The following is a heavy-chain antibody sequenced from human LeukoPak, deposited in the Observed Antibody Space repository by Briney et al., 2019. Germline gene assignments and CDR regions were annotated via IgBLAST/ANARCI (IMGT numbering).Heavy chain of an antibody. CDR3: ARAPEIAAAHDY. V-gene: IGHV4-34*01. J-gene: IGHJ4*02. CDR2: INHSGST. D-gene: IGHD6-13*01. Sequence: SETLSLTCAVYGGSFSGYYWSWIRQPPGKGLEWIGEINHSGSTNYSPSLKSRVTISVDTSKNQFSLNLTSVTAADTAVYYCARAPEIAAAHDYWGQGTLVTVSS. CDR1: GGSFSGYY.